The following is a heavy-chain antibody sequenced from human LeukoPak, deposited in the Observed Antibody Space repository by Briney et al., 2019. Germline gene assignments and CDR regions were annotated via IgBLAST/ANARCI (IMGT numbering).Heavy chain of an antibody. CDR3: ARKTDSGGQGDY. CDR1: GFTVSSNY. Sequence: GGSLRLSCAASGFTVSSNYMSWVRQAPGKGLEWVSIIYSGGSTFYADSVKGRFTISRDNSKNTLYLQMNSLRAEDTAVYYCARKTDSGGQGDYWGPGTLVTVSS. CDR2: IYSGGST. J-gene: IGHJ4*02. D-gene: IGHD3-22*01. V-gene: IGHV3-53*01.